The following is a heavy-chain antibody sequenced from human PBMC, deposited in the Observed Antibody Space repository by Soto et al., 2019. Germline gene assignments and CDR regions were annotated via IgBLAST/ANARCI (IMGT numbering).Heavy chain of an antibody. CDR1: GYTFTNYG. CDR3: ARARYTSSSELAY. J-gene: IGHJ4*02. Sequence: ASLKGSCKASGYTFTNYGITWVRQAPGQGLEWMGWISAYNGDTSYAQNLQGRVTMTTDTSTSTAYMELRSLRSDDTAVYFCARARYTSSSELAYWGQGILVTVSS. D-gene: IGHD6-6*01. V-gene: IGHV1-18*01. CDR2: ISAYNGDT.